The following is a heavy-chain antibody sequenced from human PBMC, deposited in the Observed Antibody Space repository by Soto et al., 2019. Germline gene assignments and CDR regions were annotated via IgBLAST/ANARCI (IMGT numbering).Heavy chain of an antibody. J-gene: IGHJ4*02. Sequence: ASVKVSCKASGYTFTSYDIYWVRQATGQGLEWMGWMNPNTGNSSYAQKFQGRVTVTSDTSINTVHMELSSLRSEDTAVYYCARRAETNGWNGFGADKYYFDFWGQGTLVTVSS. V-gene: IGHV1-8*01. CDR2: MNPNTGNS. CDR1: GYTFTSYD. CDR3: ARRAETNGWNGFGADKYYFDF. D-gene: IGHD1-1*01.